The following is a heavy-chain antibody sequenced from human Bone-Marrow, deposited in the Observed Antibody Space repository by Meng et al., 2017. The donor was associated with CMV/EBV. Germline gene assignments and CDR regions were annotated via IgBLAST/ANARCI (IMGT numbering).Heavy chain of an antibody. Sequence: SETLSLTCTVSGDCISSSTYYWGWIRQPPGKGLEWIGNIYYTGRTFCNPSLKSRVTISVDTSKNQFSLKVNSTTAADTAVYYCARTSVEYDGSAYYYYWGQGTLVTVSS. J-gene: IGHJ4*02. CDR3: ARTSVEYDGSAYYYY. D-gene: IGHD3-22*01. CDR2: IYYTGRT. CDR1: GDCISSSTYY. V-gene: IGHV4-39*07.